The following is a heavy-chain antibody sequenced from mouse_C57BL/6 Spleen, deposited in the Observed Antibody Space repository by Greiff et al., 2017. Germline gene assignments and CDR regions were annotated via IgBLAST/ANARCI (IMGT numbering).Heavy chain of an antibody. V-gene: IGHV1-26*01. CDR1: GYTFTDYY. Sequence: EVQLQQSGPELVKPGASVKISCKASGYTFTDYYMNWVKQSHGKSLEWIGDINPNNGGTSYNQKFKGKATLTVDKSSSTAYMELRSLTSEDSAVYYCARPHYGDDYWGQGTTLTVSS. J-gene: IGHJ2*01. CDR3: ARPHYGDDY. CDR2: INPNNGGT. D-gene: IGHD1-1*01.